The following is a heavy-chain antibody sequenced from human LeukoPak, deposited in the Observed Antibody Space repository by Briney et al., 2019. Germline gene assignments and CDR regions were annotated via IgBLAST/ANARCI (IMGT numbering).Heavy chain of an antibody. J-gene: IGHJ6*02. CDR1: GFTVSSNY. V-gene: IGHV3-53*01. D-gene: IGHD6-19*01. Sequence: GGSLRLSCAASGFTVSSNYMSWVRQAPGKGLEWVSVIYSGGSTYYADSVKGRFTISRDNSKNTLYLQMNSLRAEDTAAYYCAKAGWYDYYYGMDVWGQGTTVTVSS. CDR3: AKAGWYDYYYGMDV. CDR2: IYSGGST.